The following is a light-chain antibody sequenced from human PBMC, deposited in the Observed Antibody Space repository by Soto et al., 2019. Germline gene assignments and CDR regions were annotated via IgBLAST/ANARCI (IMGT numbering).Light chain of an antibody. Sequence: IQMTQSPSTLSASVGDRVTITCRASESIGRYLAWYQQKPGQAPKLLIYKASTLESGVPSRFSGSGSGTEFTLTISSLQPDDVATYYCQQYNSYLYAFGQGTKLEIK. J-gene: IGKJ2*01. CDR3: QQYNSYLYA. V-gene: IGKV1-5*03. CDR1: ESIGRY. CDR2: KAS.